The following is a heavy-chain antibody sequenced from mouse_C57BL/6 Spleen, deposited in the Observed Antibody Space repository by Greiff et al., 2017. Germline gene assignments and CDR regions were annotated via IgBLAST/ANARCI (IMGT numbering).Heavy chain of an antibody. CDR3: ARQGYYDYEGDYAMDY. Sequence: DVKLVESGGGLVQPGGSLKLSCAASGFTFSDYYMYWVRQTPEKRLEWVAYISNGGGSTYYPDTVKGRFTISRDNAKNTLYLQMSRLKSEDTAMYYCARQGYYDYEGDYAMDYWGQGTPVTVSS. D-gene: IGHD2-4*01. CDR2: ISNGGGST. CDR1: GFTFSDYY. J-gene: IGHJ4*01. V-gene: IGHV5-12*01.